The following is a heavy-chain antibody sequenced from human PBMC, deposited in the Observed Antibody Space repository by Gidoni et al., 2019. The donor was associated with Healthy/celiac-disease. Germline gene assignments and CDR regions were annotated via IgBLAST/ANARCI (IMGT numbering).Heavy chain of an antibody. V-gene: IGHV3-30*19. CDR1: GFNFTTYG. CDR2: ISYDGSNK. CDR3: ARPAMVRGPNQGWFDP. D-gene: IGHD3-10*01. Sequence: VQLVESGGGVVQPGRSLRLSCAASGFNFTTYGMHWVRQAPGKGLVWVAVISYDGSNKHYADSVKGRFTISRDNSKNTLYLQMNSLRAEDTAVYYCARPAMVRGPNQGWFDPWGQGTLVTVSS. J-gene: IGHJ5*02.